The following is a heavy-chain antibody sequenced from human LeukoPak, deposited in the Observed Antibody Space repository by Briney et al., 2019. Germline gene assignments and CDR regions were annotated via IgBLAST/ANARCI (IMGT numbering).Heavy chain of an antibody. V-gene: IGHV3-74*01. Sequence: GGSLRLSCAASGFTFANTWMHWVRQAPGKGPVWVSLINNDGSTTNYADSVKGRFTISRDNAKNTVYLQMNSLRVEDTAVYYCAIGGTYGSGSWGQGTLVTVSS. CDR1: GFTFANTW. J-gene: IGHJ4*02. CDR3: AIGGTYGSGS. CDR2: INNDGSTT. D-gene: IGHD3-10*01.